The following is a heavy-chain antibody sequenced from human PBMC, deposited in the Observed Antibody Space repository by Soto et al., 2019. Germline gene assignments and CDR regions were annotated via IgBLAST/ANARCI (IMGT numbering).Heavy chain of an antibody. V-gene: IGHV3-33*01. CDR3: ARDQYDYIWGSYRPGRGGFDY. CDR2: IWYDGSNK. D-gene: IGHD3-16*02. J-gene: IGHJ4*02. CDR1: GFTFSSYG. Sequence: GGSLRLSCAASGFTFSSYGMHWVRQAPGKGLEWVAVIWYDGSNKYYADSVKGRFTISRDNSKNTLYLQMNSLRAEDTAVYYCARDQYDYIWGSYRPGRGGFDYWGQGTLVTVSS.